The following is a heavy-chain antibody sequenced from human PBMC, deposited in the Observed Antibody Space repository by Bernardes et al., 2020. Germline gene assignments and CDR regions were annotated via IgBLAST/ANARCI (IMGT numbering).Heavy chain of an antibody. J-gene: IGHJ4*02. CDR1: GFTFTNYW. CDR3: ARDNSPAIDY. D-gene: IGHD5-18*01. Sequence: GGSLRLSCAASGFTFTNYWMSWVRQAPGKGLEWVANIRQDGSEKYCVDSVKGRFTISRDNAKNSLYLQMNSLRAEDTAVYYCARDNSPAIDYWGQGALVTISS. V-gene: IGHV3-7*03. CDR2: IRQDGSEK.